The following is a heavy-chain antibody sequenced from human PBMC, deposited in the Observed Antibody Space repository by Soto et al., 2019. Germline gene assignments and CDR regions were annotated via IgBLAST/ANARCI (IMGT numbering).Heavy chain of an antibody. D-gene: IGHD3-10*01. V-gene: IGHV3-48*02. Sequence: EVQLVESGGGLVQPGGSLRLSFAASGFTFSLYSMSWVRQAPGKGLEWVSYISRSSTGIHYAGSVKGRFTISRDDVTNSMHLQMNSLRDGDTAVYYCARAVTWGLDVWGQGTTVSISS. CDR1: GFTFSLYS. J-gene: IGHJ6*01. CDR3: ARAVTWGLDV. CDR2: ISRSSTGI.